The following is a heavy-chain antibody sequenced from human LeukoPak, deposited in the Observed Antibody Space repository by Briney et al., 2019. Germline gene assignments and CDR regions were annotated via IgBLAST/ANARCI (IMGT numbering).Heavy chain of an antibody. CDR3: ARLNSPYCSGGSCYYFDY. CDR1: GYRFTSYW. CDR2: IYPGDSDT. V-gene: IGHV5-51*01. Sequence: SGESLKISCKGSGYRFTSYWIGWVRQMPGKGLEWMGMIYPGDSDTRYSPPFQGQVTISADKSISTAYLQWSSLKASDSAMYYCARLNSPYCSGGSCYYFDYWGQGTLLTLSS. J-gene: IGHJ4*02. D-gene: IGHD2-15*01.